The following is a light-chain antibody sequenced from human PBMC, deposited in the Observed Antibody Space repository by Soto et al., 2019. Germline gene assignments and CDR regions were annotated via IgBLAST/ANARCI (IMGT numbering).Light chain of an antibody. Sequence: IQMTQSPSSLSASVGDRVTITCQASQDINYCLNWYQHRTGKAPKIMIYAESNLQSGVPERFSGSGSGTDLNLTISRLQPEDFATYYCLQKYFYPFTCGPGTKVDIK. V-gene: IGKV1-6*01. CDR2: AES. CDR1: QDINYC. J-gene: IGKJ3*01. CDR3: LQKYFYPFT.